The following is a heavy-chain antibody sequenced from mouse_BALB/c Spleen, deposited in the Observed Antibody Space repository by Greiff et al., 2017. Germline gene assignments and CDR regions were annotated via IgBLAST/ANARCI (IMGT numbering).Heavy chain of an antibody. D-gene: IGHD1-1*01. CDR2: IWAGGST. CDR1: GFSLTSYG. CDR3: AREGESSNYYGSHFDY. V-gene: IGHV2-9*02. J-gene: IGHJ2*01. Sequence: VMLVESGPGLVAPSQSLSITCTVSGFSLTSYGVHWVRQPPGKGLEWLGVIWAGGSTNYNSALMSRLSISKDNSKSQVFLKMNSLQTDDTAMYYCAREGESSNYYGSHFDYWGQGTTLTVSS.